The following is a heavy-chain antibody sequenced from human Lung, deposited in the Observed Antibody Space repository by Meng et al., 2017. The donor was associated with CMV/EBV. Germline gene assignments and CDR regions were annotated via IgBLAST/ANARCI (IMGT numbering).Heavy chain of an antibody. J-gene: IGHJ4*02. Sequence: QLVKLGGEVKKPGASVKVSFKASGYTFTNYGISWVRQAPGQGLEWMGWISAYNGNTKYAQKVQGRVTMTTDTSTNTAYMELRSLRSDDTAIYYCAREPGVEAAGTFFHWGQGTLVTVSS. CDR1: GYTFTNYG. D-gene: IGHD6-13*01. V-gene: IGHV1-18*01. CDR3: AREPGVEAAGTFFH. CDR2: ISAYNGNT.